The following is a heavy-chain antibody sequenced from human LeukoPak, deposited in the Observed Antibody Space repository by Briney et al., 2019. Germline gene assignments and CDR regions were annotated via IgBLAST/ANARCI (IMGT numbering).Heavy chain of an antibody. CDR2: IYTSGST. CDR3: ARDAGMSSGSYYNAPTNFDY. D-gene: IGHD3-10*01. Sequence: SETLSLTCTVSGGSISSYHWSWIRQPAGKGLEWIGRIYTSGSTNYNPSLKSRVTMSVDTSKNQFSLKLSSVTAADTAVYYCARDAGMSSGSYYNAPTNFDYWGQGTLVTVSS. J-gene: IGHJ4*02. CDR1: GGSISSYH. V-gene: IGHV4-4*07.